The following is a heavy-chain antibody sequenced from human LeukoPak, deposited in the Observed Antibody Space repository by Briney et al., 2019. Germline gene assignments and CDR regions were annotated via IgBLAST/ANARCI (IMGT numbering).Heavy chain of an antibody. CDR2: IYKNGKE. V-gene: IGHV3-66*01. Sequence: PGGSLRLSCSASGVSVESNYMSWVRQAPGKGLEWVSLIYKNGKEYYADSVKGRFTISRDNAKNSLFLQMNSLRAEDTAVYYCARAYTGNYYPDYWGQGTLVTVSS. CDR1: GVSVESNY. CDR3: ARAYTGNYYPDY. J-gene: IGHJ4*02. D-gene: IGHD1-26*01.